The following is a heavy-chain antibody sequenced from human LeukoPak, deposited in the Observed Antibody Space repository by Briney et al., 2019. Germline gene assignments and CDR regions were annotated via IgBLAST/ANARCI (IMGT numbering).Heavy chain of an antibody. V-gene: IGHV4-59*12. CDR2: IYYSGST. CDR3: GVDV. Sequence: KPSETLSLTCTVSGDSISSYYWSWIRQPPGKGLEWIGYIYYSGSTNYNPSLKSRVTLSVDTSKNQFSLTLSSVTAADTAVYYYGVDVWGQGTTVTVSS. J-gene: IGHJ6*02. CDR1: GDSISSYY.